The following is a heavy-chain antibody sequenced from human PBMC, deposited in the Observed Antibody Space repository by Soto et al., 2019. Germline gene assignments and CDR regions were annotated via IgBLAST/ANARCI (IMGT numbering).Heavy chain of an antibody. CDR2: TYYRSNWRH. CDR1: GDSVSSNTAA. V-gene: IGHV6-1*01. D-gene: IGHD6-19*01. CDR3: ARGVAGSGFDL. Sequence: QTISLTCAISGDSVSSNTAAWNWIRSSPSRGLEWLGRTYYRSNWRHDYAVSVKSRITVNPDTSKNHFSLQLNSVTPDDTAVYYCARGVAGSGFDLWGQGTLVTVSS. J-gene: IGHJ4*02.